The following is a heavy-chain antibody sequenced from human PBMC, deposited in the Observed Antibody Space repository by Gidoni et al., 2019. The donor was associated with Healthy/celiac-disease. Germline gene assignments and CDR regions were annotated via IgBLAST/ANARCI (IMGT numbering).Heavy chain of an antibody. CDR1: GFTFRDYY. CDR3: ARGRLHLDY. CDR2: ITSGSTI. Sequence: QVQLVESGRGWVKPGGSLRLSCAAYGFTFRDYYMSWIRQAPGKGLAWVSYITSGSTIHSADSLKGLFTISRDNAKNSLLLQMNSLRSEDPAVYYGARGRLHLDYWGQGTLVTVSS. D-gene: IGHD5-12*01. J-gene: IGHJ4*02. V-gene: IGHV3-11*01.